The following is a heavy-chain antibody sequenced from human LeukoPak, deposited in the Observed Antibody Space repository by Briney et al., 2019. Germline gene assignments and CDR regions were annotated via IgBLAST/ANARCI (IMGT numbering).Heavy chain of an antibody. D-gene: IGHD2-15*01. CDR1: GGSISGYY. Sequence: SQTLSLTCTVSGGSISGYYWSWIRRPPGKGLEWIGYIYYSGSTSYNPSLKSRVTISVDTSKNQFSLKLSSVTAADTAVYYCARVTNGYCSGGSCSSRGALGYWGQGTLVTVSS. CDR3: ARVTNGYCSGGSCSSRGALGY. J-gene: IGHJ4*02. CDR2: IYYSGST. V-gene: IGHV4-59*01.